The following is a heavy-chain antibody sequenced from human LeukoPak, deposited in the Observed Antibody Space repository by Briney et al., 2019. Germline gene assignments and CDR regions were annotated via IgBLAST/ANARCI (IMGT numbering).Heavy chain of an antibody. J-gene: IGHJ4*02. Sequence: GGSLRLSCVASGFTFSSYWIHWVRQAPGKGLVWVSRINGDGGSTDYADSVKGRFTISRDNAKNTLYLQMNSLRAEDTAVYYCARANYGDYYFDYWGQGTLVTVSS. CDR3: ARANYGDYYFDY. D-gene: IGHD4-17*01. CDR2: INGDGGST. V-gene: IGHV3-74*01. CDR1: GFTFSSYW.